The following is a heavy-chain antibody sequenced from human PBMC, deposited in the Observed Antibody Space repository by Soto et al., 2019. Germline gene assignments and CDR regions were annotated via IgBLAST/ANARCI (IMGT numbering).Heavy chain of an antibody. CDR2: IGASASST. CDR3: AKAGGGTFDYGVDV. J-gene: IGHJ6*02. Sequence: PGGSLRLSCSASGFTFSNYVMTWVRQAPGNGLEWVSAIGASASSTYYADSVRGRFTISRDNSKNTLYLQMNSLRAEDTAVYFCAKAGGGTFDYGVDVWGQGTTVTVSS. D-gene: IGHD3-16*01. CDR1: GFTFSNYV. V-gene: IGHV3-23*01.